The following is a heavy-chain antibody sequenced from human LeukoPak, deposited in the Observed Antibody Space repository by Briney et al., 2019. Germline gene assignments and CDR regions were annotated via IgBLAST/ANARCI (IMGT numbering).Heavy chain of an antibody. CDR2: ISYDGSNK. J-gene: IGHJ4*02. Sequence: GGSLRLSCAASGFTFSSYGMHWVRQAPGKGLEWVAVISYDGSNKYYADSAKGRFTISRDNSKNTLYLQMNSLRAEDTAVYYCAKVKVDYYDSSGYHYYFDYWGQGTLVTVSP. D-gene: IGHD3-22*01. CDR1: GFTFSSYG. V-gene: IGHV3-30*18. CDR3: AKVKVDYYDSSGYHYYFDY.